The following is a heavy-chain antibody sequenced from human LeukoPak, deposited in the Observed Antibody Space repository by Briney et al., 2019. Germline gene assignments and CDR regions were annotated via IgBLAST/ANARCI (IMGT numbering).Heavy chain of an antibody. CDR1: GGSISSYY. V-gene: IGHV4-59*01. J-gene: IGHJ3*02. CDR3: ARSSGYSGYDFRAFDI. CDR2: IYYSGST. Sequence: SETLSLTCNVSGGSISSYYWSWIRQPPGKGLEWIGYIYYSGSTNYNPSLKSRVTISVDTSKNQFSLKLSSVTAADTAVYYCARSSGYSGYDFRAFDIWGQGTMVTVSS. D-gene: IGHD5-12*01.